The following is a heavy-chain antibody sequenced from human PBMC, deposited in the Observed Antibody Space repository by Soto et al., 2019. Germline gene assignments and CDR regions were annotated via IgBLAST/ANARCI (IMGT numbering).Heavy chain of an antibody. CDR1: GFTFSSYS. V-gene: IGHV3-48*02. CDR2: ISSSSSTI. Sequence: HPGGSLRLSCAASGFTFSSYSMNWVRQAPGKGLEWVSYISSSSSTIYYADSVKGRFTISRDNAKNSLYLQMNSLRDEDTAVYYCARDFYGSGSPTQVDYWGQGTLVTVSS. CDR3: ARDFYGSGSPTQVDY. J-gene: IGHJ4*02. D-gene: IGHD3-10*01.